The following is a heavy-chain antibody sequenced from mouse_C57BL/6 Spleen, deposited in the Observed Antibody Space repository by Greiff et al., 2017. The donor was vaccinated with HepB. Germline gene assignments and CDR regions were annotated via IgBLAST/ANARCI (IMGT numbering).Heavy chain of an antibody. CDR3: ARGYDGYYVRFAY. D-gene: IGHD2-3*01. CDR1: GYTFTSYW. CDR2: IDPSDSET. V-gene: IGHV1-52*01. Sequence: QVQLQQPGAELVRPGSSVKLSCKASGYTFTSYWMHWVKQRPIQGLEWIGNIDPSDSETHYNQKFKDKATLTVDKSSSTAYMQLSSLTSEDSAVYYCARGYDGYYVRFAYWGQGTLVTVST. J-gene: IGHJ3*01.